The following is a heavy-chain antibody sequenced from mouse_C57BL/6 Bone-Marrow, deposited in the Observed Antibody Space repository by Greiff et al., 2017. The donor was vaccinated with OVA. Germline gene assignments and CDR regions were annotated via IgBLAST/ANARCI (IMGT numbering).Heavy chain of an antibody. J-gene: IGHJ2*01. CDR2: IYYSGTI. V-gene: IGHV3-5*01. CDR1: GISITTGNYR. D-gene: IGHD4-1*01. CDR3: SGRRNWVFDY. Sequence: EVQLQQSGPGLVKPSQTVFLTCTVTGISITTGNYRWDWIRQFPGNKLEWIGNIYYSGTITYNPSLTSRTTITRDTPKNQFFLEMNTLTAEDTATCDCSGRRNWVFDYWGQGTTLTVSS.